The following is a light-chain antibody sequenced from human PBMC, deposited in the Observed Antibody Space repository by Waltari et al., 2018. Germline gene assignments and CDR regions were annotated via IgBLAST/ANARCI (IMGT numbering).Light chain of an antibody. CDR3: HQHYTTPWT. CDR2: DAS. CDR1: QSVSSS. Sequence: EIVLTQSPATLSLSPGERATLSSRASQSVSSSLAWYQQTPGQAPRLLIYDASNRATGIPARFSGSRSGTDFTLTISSLEPEDFTVYYCHQHYTTPWTFGQGTLVEL. J-gene: IGKJ1*01. V-gene: IGKV3-11*01.